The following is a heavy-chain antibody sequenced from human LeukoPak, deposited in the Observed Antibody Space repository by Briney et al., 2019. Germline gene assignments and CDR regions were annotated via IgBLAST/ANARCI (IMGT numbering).Heavy chain of an antibody. Sequence: PGGSLRLSCAASGFTFSSYEMNWVRQAPGKGLEWVSYISSSGSTIYYADSVKGRFTISRGNAKNSLYLQMNSLRAEDTAVYYCARAPRSSGYYFSVPYHFDYWGQGTLVTVSS. CDR2: ISSSGSTI. V-gene: IGHV3-48*03. CDR1: GFTFSSYE. J-gene: IGHJ4*02. CDR3: ARAPRSSGYYFSVPYHFDY. D-gene: IGHD3-22*01.